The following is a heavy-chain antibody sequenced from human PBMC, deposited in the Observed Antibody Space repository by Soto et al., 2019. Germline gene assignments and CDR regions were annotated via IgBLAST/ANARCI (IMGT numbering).Heavy chain of an antibody. CDR1: GGTFSSYA. J-gene: IGHJ5*02. V-gene: IGHV1-69*01. CDR3: ATCMITFGEVISLLNWFDP. Sequence: QVQLVQSGAEVKKPGSSVKVSCKASGGTFSSYAISWVRQAPGQGLEWMGGIIPIFGTANYAQKFQGRVTITADESTSTAYMELSSLRSEDTAVYYCATCMITFGEVISLLNWFDPWGQGTLVTVSS. D-gene: IGHD3-16*01. CDR2: IIPIFGTA.